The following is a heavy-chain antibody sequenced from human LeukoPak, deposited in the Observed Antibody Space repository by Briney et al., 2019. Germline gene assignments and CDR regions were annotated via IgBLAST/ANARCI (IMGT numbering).Heavy chain of an antibody. CDR2: ISGDDGST. CDR3: AKSGGVRFDP. D-gene: IGHD3-16*01. Sequence: GGSLRLTCAASGFTFSSYGMHWVRQVPGKGLEWVSAISGDDGSTYYADSVKGRFTISRDNSKNTLYLQMNSLRAEDTAVYYCAKSGGVRFDPWGQGTLVTVSS. V-gene: IGHV3-23*01. J-gene: IGHJ5*02. CDR1: GFTFSSYG.